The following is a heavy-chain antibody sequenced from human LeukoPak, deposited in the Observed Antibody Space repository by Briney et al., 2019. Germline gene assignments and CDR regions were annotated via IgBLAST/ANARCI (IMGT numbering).Heavy chain of an antibody. CDR1: GYTFTRYY. CDR2: INPNSGGT. V-gene: IGHV1-2*02. Sequence: ASVKVSCKASGYTFTRYYMHWVRQAPGQGLEWMGWINPNSGGTNYAQKFQGRVTMTRDTSITTAYMELSSLRSDDTAMYYCTRALGSDYWGQGTLVTVSS. CDR3: TRALGSDY. J-gene: IGHJ4*02. D-gene: IGHD1-26*01.